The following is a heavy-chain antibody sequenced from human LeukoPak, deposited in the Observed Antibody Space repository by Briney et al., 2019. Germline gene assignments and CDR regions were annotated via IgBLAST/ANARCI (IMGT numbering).Heavy chain of an antibody. CDR2: IYYSGST. V-gene: IGHV4-39*07. D-gene: IGHD3-22*01. CDR1: GGSISSSSYY. Sequence: SETLSLTCTVSGGSISSSSYYWGWIRQPPGKGLEWIGSIYYSGSTYYNPSLKSRVTISVDTSKNQFSLKLSSVTAADTAVYYCARGVDVAITLDYWGQGTLVTVSS. J-gene: IGHJ4*02. CDR3: ARGVDVAITLDY.